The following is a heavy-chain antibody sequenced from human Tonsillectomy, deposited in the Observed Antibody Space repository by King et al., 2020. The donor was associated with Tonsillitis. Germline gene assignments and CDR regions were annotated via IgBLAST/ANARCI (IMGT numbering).Heavy chain of an antibody. CDR3: ARSYTSIWYTPPYDS. J-gene: IGHJ4*02. D-gene: IGHD3-16*02. CDR1: GYTFEDFS. Sequence: VQLVESGGGLVQPGRSLRLTCAASGYTFEDFSMHWVRQAPGKGLEWVAGISWNSVGIGYGDSVKGRFTISRDNAKNSLYLQMNSLRTDDTALYFCARSYTSIWYTPPYDSWGQGTLVTVST. CDR2: ISWNSVGI. V-gene: IGHV3-9*01.